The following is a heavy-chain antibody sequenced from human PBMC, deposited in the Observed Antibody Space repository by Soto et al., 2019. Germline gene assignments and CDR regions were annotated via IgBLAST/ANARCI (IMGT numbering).Heavy chain of an antibody. CDR2: IHHSGST. V-gene: IGHV4-34*01. CDR3: ARRGTAEVGEYYYYYGMDV. J-gene: IGHJ6*02. D-gene: IGHD1-26*01. CDR1: GGSFSGYY. Sequence: PSETLSLTCAVYGGSFSGYYWNWIRQPPGKGLEWIGEIHHSGSTNYNPSLKSRVTISVDTSKNQFSLKLSSVTAADTAVYYCARRGTAEVGEYYYYYGMDVWGQGTTVTVSS.